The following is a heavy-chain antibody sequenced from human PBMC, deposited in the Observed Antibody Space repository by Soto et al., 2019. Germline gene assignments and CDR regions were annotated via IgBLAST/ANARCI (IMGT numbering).Heavy chain of an antibody. D-gene: IGHD2-8*01. CDR3: ARDHEVYYKHGMDYYYYGMDV. CDR1: GGSISSSNW. J-gene: IGHJ6*02. V-gene: IGHV4-4*02. CDR2: IYHSGST. Sequence: PSETLSLTCAVSGGSISSSNWWSWVRQPPGKGMEWIGEIYHSGSTNYNPSLKSRVTISVDKSKNQFSLKLSSVTAADTSVYYCARDHEVYYKHGMDYYYYGMDVWGQVTTGTGSS.